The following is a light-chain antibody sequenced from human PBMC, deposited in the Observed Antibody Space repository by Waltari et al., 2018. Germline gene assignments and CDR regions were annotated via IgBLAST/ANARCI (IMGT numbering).Light chain of an antibody. CDR3: QRYNNGGKT. V-gene: IGKV3-15*01. J-gene: IGKJ2*01. CDR2: HAS. Sequence: IVMTQSPATLSVSPGDTATLSCRASQSVSSSLAWYQQKPGQAPRLIIYHASTRATGVPTRFSGSGSGTEFTLTISSLQSEDFAVYYCQRYNNGGKTFGPGTKLEIK. CDR1: QSVSSS.